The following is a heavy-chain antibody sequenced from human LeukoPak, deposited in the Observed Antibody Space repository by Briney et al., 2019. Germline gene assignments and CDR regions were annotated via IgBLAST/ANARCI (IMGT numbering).Heavy chain of an antibody. Sequence: SETLSLTCTVSGGSISPFYWSWIRQPPGKGLQWIGYIFYLGSTNYNPSLKSRVTISVDTSKSQFSLELSSVTAADTAVYYCARGSQTTPDYWGQGTLVTVYS. CDR2: IFYLGST. V-gene: IGHV4-59*01. CDR3: ARGSQTTPDY. CDR1: GGSISPFY. D-gene: IGHD1-7*01. J-gene: IGHJ4*02.